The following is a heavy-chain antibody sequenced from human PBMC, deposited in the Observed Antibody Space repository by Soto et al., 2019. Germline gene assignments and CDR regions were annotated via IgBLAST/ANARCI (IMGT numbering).Heavy chain of an antibody. CDR1: GFTFGINW. CDR3: ASLEWESSGYADY. V-gene: IGHV3-7*03. CDR2: IKRDGSEK. Sequence: GGSLRLSCAASGFTFGINWMSWVLQAPGKGLEWVANIKRDGSEKYYVDSVKGRFTISRDNAKNTLYLQMNSLRADDTAVYYCASLEWESSGYADYWGQGTQVTVSS. D-gene: IGHD5-12*01. J-gene: IGHJ4*02.